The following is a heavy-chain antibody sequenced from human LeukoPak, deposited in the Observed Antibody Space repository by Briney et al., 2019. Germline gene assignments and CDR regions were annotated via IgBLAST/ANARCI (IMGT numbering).Heavy chain of an antibody. D-gene: IGHD6-19*01. CDR3: ARVAVAGTFHY. CDR2: ISAYNGNT. CDR1: GGTCSSYA. Sequence: ASVKVSCKASGGTCSSYAISWVRQAPGQGLEWMGWISAYNGNTNYAQKLQGRVTMTTDTSTSTAYMELRSLRSDDTAVYYCARVAVAGTFHYWGQGTLVTVSS. V-gene: IGHV1-18*01. J-gene: IGHJ4*02.